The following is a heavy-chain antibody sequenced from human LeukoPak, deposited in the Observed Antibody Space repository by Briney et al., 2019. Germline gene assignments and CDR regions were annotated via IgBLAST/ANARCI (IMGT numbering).Heavy chain of an antibody. CDR1: GYTFTSYG. CDR3: ARDLPSGVRGVITHTYYYYYMDV. CDR2: ISAYNGNT. J-gene: IGHJ6*03. D-gene: IGHD3-10*01. Sequence: ASVKVSCKASGYTFTSYGISWVRQAPGQGLEWMGWISAYNGNTNYAQKLQGRVTMTTDTSTSTAYMELRSLRSDDTAVYYCARDLPSGVRGVITHTYYYYYMDVWGKGTTVTVSS. V-gene: IGHV1-18*01.